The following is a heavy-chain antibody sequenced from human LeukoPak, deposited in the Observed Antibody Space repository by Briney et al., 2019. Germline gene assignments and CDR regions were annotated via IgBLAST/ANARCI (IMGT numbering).Heavy chain of an antibody. CDR1: GDSISSYY. CDR2: IYTSGGT. J-gene: IGHJ4*02. CDR3: ARLTRLSTSPDRYYLDY. Sequence: SETLSLTCAVSGDSISSYYWSWIRQPPGKGLEWIGYIYTSGGTNYIPSLKGRVTISTDTSKNQFSLKLSSVTAADSAVYYCARLTRLSTSPDRYYLDYWGQGTLVTVSS. D-gene: IGHD6-6*01. V-gene: IGHV4-4*09.